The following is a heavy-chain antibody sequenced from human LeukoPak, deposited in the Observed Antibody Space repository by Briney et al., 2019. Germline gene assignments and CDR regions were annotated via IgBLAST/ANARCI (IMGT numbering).Heavy chain of an antibody. Sequence: RPSETLSLTWTVSGGSISSYYRSWMRQPAGEGLEWIGRIYTSGSTNYNPSLKSRVTMSVDTSKNQFSLKLSSVTAADTAVYYCARVYGARARWFDPWGQGTLVTVSS. CDR2: IYTSGST. CDR1: GGSISSYY. V-gene: IGHV4-4*07. CDR3: ARVYGARARWFDP. J-gene: IGHJ5*02. D-gene: IGHD4-17*01.